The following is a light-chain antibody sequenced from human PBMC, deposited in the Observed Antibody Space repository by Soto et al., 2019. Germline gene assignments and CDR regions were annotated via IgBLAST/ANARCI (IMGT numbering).Light chain of an antibody. CDR1: QTVRDN. CDR2: GAT. J-gene: IGKJ4*01. V-gene: IGKV3D-15*01. CDR3: QQYNNWPLT. Sequence: EVVMTQSPATLSVSPGERATLSCRASQTVRDNLGWYQQTPGQPPRLLIYGATTRATGIPARFSGGGSGTEFTLTISSLQSEDFAVYYCQQYNNWPLTFGGGTKGDIK.